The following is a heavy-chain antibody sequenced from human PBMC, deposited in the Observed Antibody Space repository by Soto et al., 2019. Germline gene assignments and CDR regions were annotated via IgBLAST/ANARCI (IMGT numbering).Heavy chain of an antibody. Sequence: PSETLSLTCAVSGYSISSGYYWGWIRQPPGKGLEWTGSIYHSGSTYYNPSLKSRVTISVDTSKNQFSLKLSSVTAADTAVYYCARVVVTMVRGVISYYYGMDVWGQGTTVTVSS. J-gene: IGHJ6*02. D-gene: IGHD3-10*01. CDR3: ARVVVTMVRGVISYYYGMDV. V-gene: IGHV4-38-2*01. CDR2: IYHSGST. CDR1: GYSISSGYY.